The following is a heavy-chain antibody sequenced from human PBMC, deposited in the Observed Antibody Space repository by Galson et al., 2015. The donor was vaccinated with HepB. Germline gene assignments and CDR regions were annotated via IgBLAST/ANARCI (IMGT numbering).Heavy chain of an antibody. CDR3: ASEAGGCGGGDCYSDPAGYYYYGMDV. CDR2: INPSGGST. D-gene: IGHD2-21*02. V-gene: IGHV1-46*03. CDR1: GYTFTSYY. J-gene: IGHJ6*02. Sequence: SVKVSCKASGYTFTSYYMHWVRQAPGQGLEWMGIINPSGGSTSYAQKFQGRVTMTRDTSTSTVYMELSSLRSEDAAVYYCASEAGGCGGGDCYSDPAGYYYYGMDVWGQGTTVTVSS.